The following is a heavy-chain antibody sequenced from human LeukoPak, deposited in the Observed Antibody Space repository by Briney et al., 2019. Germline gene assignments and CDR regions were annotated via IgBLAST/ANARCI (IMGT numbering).Heavy chain of an antibody. J-gene: IGHJ2*01. D-gene: IGHD6-6*01. CDR3: AKGTLIAARPNWYFDL. V-gene: IGHV3-23*01. CDR2: ISGSGGST. Sequence: GGSLRLSCAASGFTFSSYAMSWVRQAPGKWLEWVSAISGSGGSTYYADSVKGRFTISRDNSKNTLYLQMNSLRAEDTAVYYCAKGTLIAARPNWYFDLWGRGTLVTVSS. CDR1: GFTFSSYA.